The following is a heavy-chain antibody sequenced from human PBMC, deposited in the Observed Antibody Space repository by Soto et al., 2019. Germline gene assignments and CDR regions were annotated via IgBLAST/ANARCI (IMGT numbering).Heavy chain of an antibody. V-gene: IGHV5-51*03. CDR1: GYRFTDHW. CDR3: ATRHSSPSYDF. CDR2: IYPGDSDV. Sequence: GERREVYEKRSGYRFTDHWIGWVRQMPGKGLEWMGVIYPGDSDVRITPSFQGQVTISVDKSINTAYLQWSSLKASDTAFYYCATRHSSPSYDFWGQGTLVTVSS. D-gene: IGHD6-6*01. J-gene: IGHJ4*02.